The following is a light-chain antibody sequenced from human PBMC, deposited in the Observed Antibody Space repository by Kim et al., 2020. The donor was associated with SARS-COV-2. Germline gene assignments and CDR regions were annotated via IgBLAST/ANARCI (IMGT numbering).Light chain of an antibody. J-gene: IGLJ2*01. CDR1: TGAVTSGYY. V-gene: IGLV7-43*01. Sequence: PGGTVTLTFASSTGAVTSGYYPNWFQQKPGQAPRALIYSIKNRHSWTPARFSGSLLGGKAALTLSGAQPEDEAEYYCLLYYDGAQVFGGGTQLTVL. CDR3: LLYYDGAQV. CDR2: SIK.